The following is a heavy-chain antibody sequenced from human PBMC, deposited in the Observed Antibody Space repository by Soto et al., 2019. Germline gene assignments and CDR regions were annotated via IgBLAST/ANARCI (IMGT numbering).Heavy chain of an antibody. CDR3: ARDSLVPASYYYYYYGMDV. D-gene: IGHD2-2*01. CDR1: GYTFTGSY. CDR2: INPNSGGT. Sequence: ASVKVSCKASGYTFTGSYMHWVRQAPGQGLEWMGWINPNSGGTNYAQKFQGWVTMTRDTSISTAYMELSRLRSDDTAVYYCARDSLVPASYYYYYYGMDVWGQGTTVTVSS. J-gene: IGHJ6*02. V-gene: IGHV1-2*04.